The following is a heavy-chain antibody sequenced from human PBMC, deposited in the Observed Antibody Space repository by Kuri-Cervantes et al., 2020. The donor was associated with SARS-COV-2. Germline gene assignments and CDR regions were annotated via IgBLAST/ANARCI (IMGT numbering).Heavy chain of an antibody. J-gene: IGHJ4*02. V-gene: IGHV1-18*01. D-gene: IGHD1-26*01. CDR3: ARGPGSYHIWYYFDY. Sequence: ASVKVSCKASGGTFSSYGISWVRQAPGQGLEWMGWISAYNGNTNYAQKLQGRVTMTTDTSTSTAYMELRSLRSDDTAVYYCARGPGSYHIWYYFDYWGQGTLVTVSS. CDR1: GGTFSSYG. CDR2: ISAYNGNT.